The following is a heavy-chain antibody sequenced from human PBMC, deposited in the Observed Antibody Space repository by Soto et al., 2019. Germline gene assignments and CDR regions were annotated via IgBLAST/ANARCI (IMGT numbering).Heavy chain of an antibody. J-gene: IGHJ3*02. Sequence: GGSLRLSCAASGLNFNIVWLSWVRQAPGKGLEWVGRIKNKADGGTTDNAALVKDRFTISRDDSKSTLYLQMNSLKTEDTAMYYCTSMNDRDAFDIWGQGTMVTVSS. D-gene: IGHD1-1*01. CDR2: IKNKADGGTT. CDR3: TSMNDRDAFDI. CDR1: GLNFNIVW. V-gene: IGHV3-15*01.